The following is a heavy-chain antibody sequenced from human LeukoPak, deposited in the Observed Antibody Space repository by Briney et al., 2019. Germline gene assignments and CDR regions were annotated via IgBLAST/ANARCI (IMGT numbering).Heavy chain of an antibody. J-gene: IGHJ4*02. V-gene: IGHV4-34*01. CDR1: GGSFSDYY. CDR3: ARTYSSSSNFDY. CDR2: INHSGST. Sequence: PAETLSLTCAVYGGSFSDYYWSWIRQPPGRGLEWIGEINHSGSTNYNPSLTSRVTISVDTSKNQFSLKLSSVTAADTALYYCARTYSSSSNFDYWGQGTLVTVSS. D-gene: IGHD6-13*01.